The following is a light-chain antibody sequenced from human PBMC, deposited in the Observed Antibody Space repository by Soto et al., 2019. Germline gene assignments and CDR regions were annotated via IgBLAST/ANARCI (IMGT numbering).Light chain of an antibody. V-gene: IGLV3-21*02. J-gene: IGLJ2*01. Sequence: SYELTQAPSVSVAPGQTARIPCGGNNIGSKSVHWYQQKPGQAPVLVVYDDTDLPSGIPDRFSGSNSGSSATLTISRVEAGDEADYYCQVWDSSIDHQGVFGGGTKVTVL. CDR3: QVWDSSIDHQGV. CDR1: NIGSKS. CDR2: DDT.